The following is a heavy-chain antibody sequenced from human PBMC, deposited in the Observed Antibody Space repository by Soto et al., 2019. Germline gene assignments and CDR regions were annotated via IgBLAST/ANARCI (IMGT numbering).Heavy chain of an antibody. CDR2: INPILDST. CDR3: ATMKRARLDS. Sequence: QEQVVQSGPAMKEPGSSVKVSCRASGIMSSGYGFSWVRQAPGQGLEWVGMINPILDSTHYAQNLQGRVSLSLDKSRDTAYLEVTSLRLEDTAIYFCATMKRARLDSWGRGTVVTVSS. D-gene: IGHD6-25*01. J-gene: IGHJ4*02. V-gene: IGHV1-69*09. CDR1: GIMSSGYG.